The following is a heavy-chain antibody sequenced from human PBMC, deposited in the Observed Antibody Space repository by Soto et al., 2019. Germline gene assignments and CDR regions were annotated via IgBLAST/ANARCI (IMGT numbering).Heavy chain of an antibody. CDR2: IYYSGST. CDR3: AGVGWSQPNRYFDL. V-gene: IGHV4-30-4*01. Sequence: QVQLQESGPGLVKPSQTLSLTCTVSGGSISSGDYYWXWIRXXXXXGLEWIGYIYYSGSTYYNPSLKSRVTISVDTSNNQFSLKLSSVTAADTAVYYCAGVGWSQPNRYFDLWGRGTLVTVSS. D-gene: IGHD3-3*01. CDR1: GGSISSGDYY. J-gene: IGHJ2*01.